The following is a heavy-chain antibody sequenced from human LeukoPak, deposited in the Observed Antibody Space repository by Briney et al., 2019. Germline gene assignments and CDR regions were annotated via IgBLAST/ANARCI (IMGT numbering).Heavy chain of an antibody. CDR1: GFTFSSYE. CDR3: AREFYDSSGFIGAFDI. Sequence: GGSLRLSCAASGFTFSSYEMNWVRQAPGKGLEWVSSISSSSSYIYYADSVKGRFTISRDNAKNSLYLQMNSLRAEDTAVYYCAREFYDSSGFIGAFDIWGQGTMVTVSS. CDR2: ISSSSSYI. V-gene: IGHV3-21*01. D-gene: IGHD3-22*01. J-gene: IGHJ3*02.